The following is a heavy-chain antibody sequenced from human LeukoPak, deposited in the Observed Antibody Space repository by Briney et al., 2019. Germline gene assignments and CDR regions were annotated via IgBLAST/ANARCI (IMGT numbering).Heavy chain of an antibody. CDR1: GFTFSSYG. CDR2: ISYDGSNK. D-gene: IGHD3-22*01. CDR3: AKDRRAPMTPGYFDY. Sequence: GGSLRLSCAASGFTFSSYGMHWVRQAPGKGLEWVAVISYDGSNKYYADSVKGRFTISRDNSKNTLYLQMNSLRAEDTAVYYCAKDRRAPMTPGYFDYGGQGPLVPVSS. J-gene: IGHJ4*02. V-gene: IGHV3-30*18.